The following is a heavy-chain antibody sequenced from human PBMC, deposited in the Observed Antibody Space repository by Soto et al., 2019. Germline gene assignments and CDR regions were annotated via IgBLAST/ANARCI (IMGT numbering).Heavy chain of an antibody. V-gene: IGHV3-33*01. CDR2: IWYDGSNK. CDR1: GFTFSSYG. J-gene: IGHJ4*02. Sequence: QVQLVESGGGVVQPGRSLRLSCAASGFTFSSYGMHWVRQAPGKGLEWVGVIWYDGSNKYYADSVKGRFTISRDNYKNTLYLQMNSLRAEDTAVYYCARVRYCSGGSCSSSFDYWGQGTLVTVSS. D-gene: IGHD2-15*01. CDR3: ARVRYCSGGSCSSSFDY.